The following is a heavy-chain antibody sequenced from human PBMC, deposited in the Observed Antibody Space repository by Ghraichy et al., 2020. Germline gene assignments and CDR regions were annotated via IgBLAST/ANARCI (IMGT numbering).Heavy chain of an antibody. D-gene: IGHD5-12*01. CDR1: GYSFTSYW. V-gene: IGHV5-51*01. CDR2: IYPGDSDT. CDR3: ARQGWSEYSDQTGHSAFDI. Sequence: GESLNISCKGSGYSFTSYWIGWVRQMPGKGLEWMGIIYPGDSDTRYSPSFQGQVTISADKSISTAYLQWSSLKASDTAMYYCARQGWSEYSDQTGHSAFDIWGQGTMVTVSS. J-gene: IGHJ3*02.